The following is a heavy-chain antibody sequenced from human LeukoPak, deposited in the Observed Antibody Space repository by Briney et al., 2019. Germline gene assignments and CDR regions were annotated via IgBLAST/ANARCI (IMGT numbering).Heavy chain of an antibody. CDR1: GFTFTDHY. CDR3: AGGSSGSFDH. J-gene: IGHJ4*02. D-gene: IGHD3-10*01. Sequence: GGSLRLSCAASGFTFTDHYMDWVRQAPGKGLEWVGRARNKANSYSTEYAASVRGRFTISRDDSKSSLYLQMNSLKTEDTAMYYCAGGSSGSFDHWGQGTLVTVSS. CDR2: ARNKANSYST. V-gene: IGHV3-72*01.